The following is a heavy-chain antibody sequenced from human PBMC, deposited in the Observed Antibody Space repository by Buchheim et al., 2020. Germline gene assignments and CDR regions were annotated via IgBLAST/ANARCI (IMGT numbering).Heavy chain of an antibody. V-gene: IGHV3-30*18. CDR1: GFTFSSYG. CDR2: ISYDGSNK. J-gene: IGHJ4*02. CDR3: AKGKLLGFTALFDY. Sequence: QVQLVESGGGVVQPGRSLRLSCAASGFTFSSYGMHWVRQAPGKGLEWVAVISYDGSNKYYADFVKGRFTISRDNSKYKLYLQMNSLRAEDTAVYYCAKGKLLGFTALFDYWGQGTL. D-gene: IGHD3-16*01.